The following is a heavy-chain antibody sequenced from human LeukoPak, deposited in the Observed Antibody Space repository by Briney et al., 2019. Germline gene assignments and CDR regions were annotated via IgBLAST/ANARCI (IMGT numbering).Heavy chain of an antibody. Sequence: SETLSLTCTVSGGSISSYYWSWIRQPAGKGLEWIGRIYTSGSTNYNPSLKSRVTMSVDTSKNQFSLKLSSVTAADTAVYYCARDPVKLGDYYGMDVWGQGTTVAVSS. D-gene: IGHD7-27*01. CDR1: GGSISSYY. J-gene: IGHJ6*02. V-gene: IGHV4-4*07. CDR3: ARDPVKLGDYYGMDV. CDR2: IYTSGST.